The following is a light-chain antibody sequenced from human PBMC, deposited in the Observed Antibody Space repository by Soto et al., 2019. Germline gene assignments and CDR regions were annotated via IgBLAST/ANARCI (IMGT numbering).Light chain of an antibody. Sequence: DIQMTQSPSSVSASVGDRVTITWRASQDISTWLAWYQQKPGEAPKLLISATSSLQTGVPSRFSGSGSATAFTLTISSLQPEDFATYYCQHANSSPPTFGQGTKV. CDR2: ATS. V-gene: IGKV1-12*01. CDR1: QDISTW. J-gene: IGKJ1*01. CDR3: QHANSSPPT.